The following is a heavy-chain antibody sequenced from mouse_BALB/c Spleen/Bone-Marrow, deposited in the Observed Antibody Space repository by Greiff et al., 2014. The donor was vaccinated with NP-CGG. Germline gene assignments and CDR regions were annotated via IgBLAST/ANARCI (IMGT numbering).Heavy chain of an antibody. J-gene: IGHJ2*01. V-gene: IGHV1-18*01. Sequence: VQLKQSGPELVKPGASMKISCKASGYSFTGYTMNWVKQSHGKSLEWIGLTNPYNGGTRYNQKFKGKATLTVDKSSSTAYMELLSLTSEDSAVYYCARGPPLYYDYGFDYWGQGTTLTVSS. CDR2: TNPYNGGT. CDR3: ARGPPLYYDYGFDY. CDR1: GYSFTGYT. D-gene: IGHD2-4*01.